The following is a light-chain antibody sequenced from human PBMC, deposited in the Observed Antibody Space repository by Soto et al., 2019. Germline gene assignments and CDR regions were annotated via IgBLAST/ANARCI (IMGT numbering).Light chain of an antibody. J-gene: IGLJ1*01. CDR1: SSDVGGYNS. CDR2: DVS. Sequence: QSVLTQPASVSGSPGQSITISRTGTSSDVGGYNSVSWYQHHPGKAPKLMIYDVSNRSSGVSSRFSGSKSDNTASLTISGLQAEDEADYYCKSYTSRSTYVFGTGTKVTVL. CDR3: KSYTSRSTYV. V-gene: IGLV2-14*03.